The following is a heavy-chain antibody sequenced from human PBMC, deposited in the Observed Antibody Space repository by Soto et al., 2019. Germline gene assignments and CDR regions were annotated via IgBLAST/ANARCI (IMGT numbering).Heavy chain of an antibody. J-gene: IGHJ6*03. CDR2: IYYKGNT. Sequence: XXTLSLTCTVSGGSISSYYWGWIPQPPGKGLEWLGYIYYKGNTNYNPSLKSRVTISVDTSKNQFSLKLSSVIAADTAVYYCARHKFGSLDPYYYYYLDVWGKGTTVTVSS. D-gene: IGHD2-15*01. CDR3: ARHKFGSLDPYYYYYLDV. V-gene: IGHV4-59*08. CDR1: GGSISSYY.